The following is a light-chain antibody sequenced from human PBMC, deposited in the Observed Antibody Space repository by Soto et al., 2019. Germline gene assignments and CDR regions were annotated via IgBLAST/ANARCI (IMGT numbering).Light chain of an antibody. CDR2: DVT. V-gene: IGLV2-14*01. Sequence: QSALTQPASVSGSPGQSITISCTGTSSDVGGYNYVSWYQQHPGKAPKLMIYDVTYRPSWVSNRFSGSKSGNTASLTISGLQAEDEADYFCSSYTSLSTYLVFGGGTKLTVL. CDR1: SSDVGGYNY. J-gene: IGLJ2*01. CDR3: SSYTSLSTYLV.